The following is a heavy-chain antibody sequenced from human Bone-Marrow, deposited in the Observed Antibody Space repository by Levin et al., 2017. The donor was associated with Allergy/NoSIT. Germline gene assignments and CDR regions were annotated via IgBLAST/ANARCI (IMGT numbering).Heavy chain of an antibody. CDR1: GFTLRSYY. J-gene: IGHJ4*02. D-gene: IGHD1-1*01. CDR3: TRGNWYGDF. V-gene: IGHV3-74*01. Sequence: GGSLRLSCEGYGFTLRSYYIHWVRQAPGKGLVWVSHISGDGSTTRYADSVKGRFTVSRDNAKNTAYLQINSLRPEDTALYFCTRGNWYGDFWGQGTLVTVSS. CDR2: ISGDGSTT.